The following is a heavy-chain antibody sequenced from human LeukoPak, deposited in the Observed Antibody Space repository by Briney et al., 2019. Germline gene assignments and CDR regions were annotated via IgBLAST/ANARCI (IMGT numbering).Heavy chain of an antibody. CDR1: GFTFGDYA. CDR2: IRSKAYGGTT. Sequence: GGSLRLSCTASGFTFGDYAMSWVRQAPGKGLEWVGFIRSKAYGGTTEYAASVKGRFTISRDDSKSIAYLQMNSLKTEDTAVYYCTRALPHRRVATPWYYYGMDVWGQGTTVTVSS. CDR3: TRALPHRRVATPWYYYGMDV. D-gene: IGHD2-21*02. V-gene: IGHV3-49*04. J-gene: IGHJ6*02.